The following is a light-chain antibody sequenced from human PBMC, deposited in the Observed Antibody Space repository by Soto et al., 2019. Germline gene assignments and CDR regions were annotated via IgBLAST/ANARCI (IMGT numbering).Light chain of an antibody. Sequence: EIVMTQSPATLSVSPGERATLSCRASQSVSSNLAWYQQKPGQAHRLLIYGASTRATGIPARFIGSGSGTEFTLTISSLQSEDFAVYYCQHYNNWPRTFGQGTKVEIK. CDR2: GAS. CDR3: QHYNNWPRT. CDR1: QSVSSN. J-gene: IGKJ1*01. V-gene: IGKV3-15*01.